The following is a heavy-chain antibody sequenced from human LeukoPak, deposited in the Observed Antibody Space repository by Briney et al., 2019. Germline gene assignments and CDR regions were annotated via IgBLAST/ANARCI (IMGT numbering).Heavy chain of an antibody. CDR3: ARQGAYSSAIGMGY. D-gene: IGHD6-19*01. Sequence: ASVKVSCKASGYTFNNYYMYWVRQAPGQGLEWMGMINPSGGGTSYAQKFQGRVTMTRDTSTRTVYMEVSNLKPEDTAVYYCARQGAYSSAIGMGYWGQGTLVTVSS. J-gene: IGHJ4*02. CDR2: INPSGGGT. V-gene: IGHV1-46*02. CDR1: GYTFNNYY.